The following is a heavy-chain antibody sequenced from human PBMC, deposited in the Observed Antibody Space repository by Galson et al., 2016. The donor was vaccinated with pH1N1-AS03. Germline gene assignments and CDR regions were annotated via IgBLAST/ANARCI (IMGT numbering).Heavy chain of an antibody. Sequence: VSGASISSRSYHWVWIRQPPGKGLEWIGIVDYNVGTYYNPSLKSRVTIPADTSNNRFSLKLTSVTAADTAIYYCAAYMAGEGGRGYWGPGTLVTVSS. D-gene: IGHD3-10*01. CDR1: GASISSRSYH. CDR2: VDYNVGT. J-gene: IGHJ4*02. CDR3: AAYMAGEGGRGY. V-gene: IGHV4-39*02.